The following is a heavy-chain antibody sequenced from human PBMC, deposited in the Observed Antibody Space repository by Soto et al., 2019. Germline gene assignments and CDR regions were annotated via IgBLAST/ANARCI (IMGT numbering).Heavy chain of an antibody. CDR2: VASIGTA. V-gene: IGHV4-31*03. CDR1: GVAVNNSAVS. CDR3: ARALSSHIAVAGMGYFGS. D-gene: IGHD6-19*01. Sequence: SDTLSLTCTVSGVAVNNSAVSWTWILQHPGKGPGWIGRVASIGTASESRSLKRRVAVSLDAANNRFSLQLTVVSATDTATDSRARALSSHIAVAGMGYFGSWGPATPVNVSS. J-gene: IGHJ4*02.